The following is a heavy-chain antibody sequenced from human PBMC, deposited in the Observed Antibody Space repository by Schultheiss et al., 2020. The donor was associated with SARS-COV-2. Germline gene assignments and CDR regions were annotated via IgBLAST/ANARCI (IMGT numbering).Heavy chain of an antibody. Sequence: SQTLSLTCAVSGYSISSGYYWGWIRQPPGKGLEWIGSIYHSGSTYYNPSLKSRVTISVDTSKNQFSLKLSSVTAADTAVYYCARDVAAGNFYWGQGTLVTVSS. J-gene: IGHJ4*02. CDR2: IYHSGST. CDR3: ARDVAAGNFY. D-gene: IGHD6-13*01. V-gene: IGHV4-38-2*02. CDR1: GYSISSGYY.